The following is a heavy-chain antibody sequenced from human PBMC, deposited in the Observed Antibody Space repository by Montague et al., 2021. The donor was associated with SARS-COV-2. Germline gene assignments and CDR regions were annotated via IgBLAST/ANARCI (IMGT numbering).Heavy chain of an antibody. J-gene: IGHJ5*02. CDR1: GFSLSTSGMR. V-gene: IGHV2-70*04. Sequence: PALVKPTQTLTLTCTFSGFSLSTSGMRVSWIRQPPGKALEWLARIDWDDDKYYSTSLKTRLTISKDTSKNQVVLTMTNMDPVDTATYYCARTHYDILTGSLNWFDPWGQGTLVTVSS. CDR2: IDWDDDK. CDR3: ARTHYDILTGSLNWFDP. D-gene: IGHD3-9*01.